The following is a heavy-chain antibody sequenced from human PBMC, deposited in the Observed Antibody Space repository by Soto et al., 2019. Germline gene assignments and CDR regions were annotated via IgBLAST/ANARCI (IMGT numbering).Heavy chain of an antibody. D-gene: IGHD3-3*01. CDR1: GFTFSSYA. CDR3: ARDPDYDFWSGYGDAFDI. J-gene: IGHJ3*02. Sequence: GGSLRLSCAASGFTFSSYAMSWVRQAPGKGLEWVSAISGSGGSTYYADSVKGRFTISRDNSKNTLYLQMNSLRAEETAVYYCARDPDYDFWSGYGDAFDIWGQGTMVTVSS. V-gene: IGHV3-23*01. CDR2: ISGSGGST.